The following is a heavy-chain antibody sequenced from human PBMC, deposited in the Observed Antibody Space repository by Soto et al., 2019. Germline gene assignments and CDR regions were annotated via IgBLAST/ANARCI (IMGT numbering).Heavy chain of an antibody. CDR1: GFTFSSYA. CDR2: ISYDGSNK. V-gene: IGHV3-30-3*01. D-gene: IGHD2-2*01. CDR3: ARDHEDIVLVPAAPSPDYYYYYGMDV. J-gene: IGHJ6*02. Sequence: GGSLRLSCAASGFTFSSYAMHCVRQAPGKGLEWVAVISYDGSNKYYADSVKGRFTISRDNSKNTLYLQMNSLRAEDTAVYYCARDHEDIVLVPAAPSPDYYYYYGMDVWGQGTTVTVSS.